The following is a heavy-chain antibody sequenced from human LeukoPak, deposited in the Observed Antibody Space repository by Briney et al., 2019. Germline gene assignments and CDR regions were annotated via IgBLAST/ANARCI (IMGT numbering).Heavy chain of an antibody. Sequence: GPSVKVSCKASGYTFTGYYMHWVRQAPGQGLEWMGWINPNSGGTNYAQKFQGRATMTRDTSISTAYMELSRLRSDDTAVYYCARGLGEYYDSSGYTWFDPWGQGTLVTVSS. V-gene: IGHV1-2*02. J-gene: IGHJ5*02. D-gene: IGHD3-22*01. CDR3: ARGLGEYYDSSGYTWFDP. CDR2: INPNSGGT. CDR1: GYTFTGYY.